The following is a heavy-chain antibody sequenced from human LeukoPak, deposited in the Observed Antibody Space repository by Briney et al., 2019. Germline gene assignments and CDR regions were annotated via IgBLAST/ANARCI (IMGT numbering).Heavy chain of an antibody. J-gene: IGHJ4*02. CDR2: ISTSSTTI. V-gene: IGHV3-48*01. D-gene: IGHD6-19*01. Sequence: PGGSLRLSCAASGFTFSSYAMNWVRQAPGKGLEWVSYISTSSTTIYYADSVKGRFTISRDNAENSLYLQMHSLRAEDTALYYCARRGYTSAWDYWGQGTLVTVSS. CDR3: ARRGYTSAWDY. CDR1: GFTFSSYA.